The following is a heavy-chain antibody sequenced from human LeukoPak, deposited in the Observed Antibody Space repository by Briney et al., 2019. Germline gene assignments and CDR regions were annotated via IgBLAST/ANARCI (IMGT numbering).Heavy chain of an antibody. J-gene: IGHJ6*03. CDR2: IRYDGSNK. V-gene: IGHV3-30*02. D-gene: IGHD4-17*01. CDR1: GFTFSSYG. CDR3: AREIVTTDNYYYMDV. Sequence: GGSLRLSCAASGFTFSSYGMHWVRQAPGKGLEWVAFIRYDGSNKYYADSVKGRFTISRDNAKNSLYLQMNSLRVEDTALYYCAREIVTTDNYYYMDVWGKGTTVTVSS.